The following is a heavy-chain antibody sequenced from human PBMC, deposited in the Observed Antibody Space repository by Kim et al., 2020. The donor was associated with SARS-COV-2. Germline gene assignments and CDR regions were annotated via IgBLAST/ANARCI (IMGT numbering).Heavy chain of an antibody. CDR1: GFTFSDYS. J-gene: IGHJ4*02. Sequence: GGSLRLSCTASGFTFSDYSMTWVRRAPGKGLEWVANIKQDGNEKNYVDSVKGRFTISRDNARNSLFLQMNSLRAEDSAVYYCARGLGRFEYWGQGTLVTVSS. CDR3: ARGLGRFEY. D-gene: IGHD2-21*01. CDR2: IKQDGNEK. V-gene: IGHV3-7*01.